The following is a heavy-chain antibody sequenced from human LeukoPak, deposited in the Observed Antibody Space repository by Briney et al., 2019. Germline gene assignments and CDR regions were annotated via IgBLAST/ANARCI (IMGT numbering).Heavy chain of an antibody. D-gene: IGHD6-13*01. CDR2: ISATRANT. CDR1: GFTFSSYG. J-gene: IGHJ5*02. Sequence: PGGSLRLSCAASGFTFSSYGMSGVSRARGKGLEWGSNISATRANTDNADSVKSRFTISRDNSKSTLYLQMNSLRVEDAAVYYCATRRYDTSSLDWFDPWGQGTLVTVSS. CDR3: ATRRYDTSSLDWFDP. V-gene: IGHV3-23*01.